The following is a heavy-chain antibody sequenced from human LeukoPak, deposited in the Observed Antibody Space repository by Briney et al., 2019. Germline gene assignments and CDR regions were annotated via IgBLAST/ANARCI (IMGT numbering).Heavy chain of an antibody. CDR2: ISWNSGSI. CDR3: AKDRYSRGTGFDY. J-gene: IGHJ4*02. D-gene: IGHD5-18*01. Sequence: PGRSLRLSCAASGFTFDDYAMHWVRQAPGKGLEWVSGISWNSGSIGYADSVKGRFTISRDNAKNSLYLQMNSLRAEDMALYYCAKDRYSRGTGFDYWGQGTLVTASS. CDR1: GFTFDDYA. V-gene: IGHV3-9*03.